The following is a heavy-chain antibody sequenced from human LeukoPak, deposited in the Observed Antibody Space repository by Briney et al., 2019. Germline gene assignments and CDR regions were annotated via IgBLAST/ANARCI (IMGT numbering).Heavy chain of an antibody. Sequence: ASVKVSCKASGGTFSSYAISWVRQAPGQGLEWMGGIIPIFGTANYAQKFQGRVTITADESTSTAYMELSSLRSDDTAVYYCARSVPAATDAFDIWGQGTMVTVSS. J-gene: IGHJ3*02. CDR1: GGTFSSYA. CDR2: IIPIFGTA. CDR3: ARSVPAATDAFDI. D-gene: IGHD2-2*01. V-gene: IGHV1-69*13.